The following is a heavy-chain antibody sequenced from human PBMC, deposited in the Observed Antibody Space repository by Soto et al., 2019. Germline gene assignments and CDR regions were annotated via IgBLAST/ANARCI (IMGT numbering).Heavy chain of an antibody. CDR2: IYYSGST. CDR3: ASRQGQQQLGGFDY. Sequence: SETLSLTCAVSGGSISSSSYYWGWIRQPPGKGLEWIGNIYYSGSTYYNPSLKSRVTISVDTSKNQFSLKLSSVTAADTAVYYCASRQGQQQLGGFDYWGQGTLVTVSS. J-gene: IGHJ4*02. V-gene: IGHV4-39*01. D-gene: IGHD6-13*01. CDR1: GGSISSSSYY.